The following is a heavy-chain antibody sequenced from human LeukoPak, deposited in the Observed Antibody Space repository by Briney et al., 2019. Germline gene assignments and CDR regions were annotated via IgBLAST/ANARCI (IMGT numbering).Heavy chain of an antibody. CDR2: IYYSGTT. Sequence: SETLSLTCTVSSGSISSSSYYWGWIRQPPGKGLEWIGSIYYSGTTYYNPSLKSRVTISVDTSKNQFSLKLTSVTAADTAVYYSASSLPYCSGGSCYFYWGQGTLVTVSS. J-gene: IGHJ4*02. D-gene: IGHD2-15*01. CDR3: ASSLPYCSGGSCYFY. V-gene: IGHV4-39*07. CDR1: SGSISSSSYY.